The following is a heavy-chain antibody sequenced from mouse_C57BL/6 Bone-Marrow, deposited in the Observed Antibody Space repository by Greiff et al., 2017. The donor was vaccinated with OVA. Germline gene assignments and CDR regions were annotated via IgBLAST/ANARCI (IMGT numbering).Heavy chain of an antibody. J-gene: IGHJ3*01. V-gene: IGHV2-5*01. Sequence: QVQLQQSGPGLVQPSQRLSITCTVSGFSLTSYGVHWVRQSPGKGLEWLVVIWRGGSTDYNAAFMSRLSLTKDNSKSQVFFKMNSLQADDTAIYYCAKGSTMVTWGFAYWGQGTLVTVSA. CDR3: AKGSTMVTWGFAY. CDR1: GFSLTSYG. CDR2: IWRGGST. D-gene: IGHD2-2*01.